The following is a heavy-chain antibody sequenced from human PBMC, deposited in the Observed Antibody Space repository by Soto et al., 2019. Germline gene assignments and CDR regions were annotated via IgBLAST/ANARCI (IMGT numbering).Heavy chain of an antibody. J-gene: IGHJ6*02. CDR3: TRDGDGRMTTNPYYYYGMDV. CDR1: GGSISGYY. D-gene: IGHD2-21*02. V-gene: IGHV4-59*01. CDR2: VYYSGGA. Sequence: TSETLSLTCTVSGGSISGYYWSWIRQPPGKGLEWMGNVYYSGGAKYNPSVKRRVSISVDTSKNQFSLNLSPVTAADTAVYYCTRDGDGRMTTNPYYYYGMDVWGPGITVTVSS.